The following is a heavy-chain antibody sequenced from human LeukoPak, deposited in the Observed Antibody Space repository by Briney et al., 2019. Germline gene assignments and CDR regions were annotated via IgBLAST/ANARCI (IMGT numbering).Heavy chain of an antibody. J-gene: IGHJ4*02. CDR3: AKDMGILWWCLGD. CDR1: GFTFRNYG. V-gene: IGHV3-30*18. CDR2: ISNDGSND. Sequence: WRSLRLSCAASGFTFRNYGMHWVRQAPGKGLEGVALISNDGSNDYYGDSVEGRFTISRDNSKNTLYLQMNSLIPEDTAVYYCAKDMGILWWCLGDWGQGTLVTVSS. D-gene: IGHD2-21*01.